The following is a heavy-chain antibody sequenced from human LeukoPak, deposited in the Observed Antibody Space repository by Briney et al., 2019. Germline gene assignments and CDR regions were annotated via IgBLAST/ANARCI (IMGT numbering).Heavy chain of an antibody. CDR1: GGSLSRYY. CDR2: IYYSGST. Sequence: SETLSLTCTVSGGSLSRYYWSWIRQPPGKGLEWIGYIYYSGSTNYNPSLKSRVTISVDTSKNQFSLKLSSVTAADTAVYYCARHRGNPGGVNTMVRGVTERLRFDPWGQGTLVTVSS. CDR3: ARHRGNPGGVNTMVRGVTERLRFDP. D-gene: IGHD3-10*01. V-gene: IGHV4-59*08. J-gene: IGHJ5*02.